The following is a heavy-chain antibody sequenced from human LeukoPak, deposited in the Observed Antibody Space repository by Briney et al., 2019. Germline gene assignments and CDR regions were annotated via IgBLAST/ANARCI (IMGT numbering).Heavy chain of an antibody. D-gene: IGHD3-10*01. CDR3: ARVRAVRGVIIRSYGMDV. CDR1: GYTFTGYY. CDR2: INPNSGGT. Sequence: ASVKVSCKSSGYTFTGYYMHWVRQAPGQGLEWMGWINPNSGGTNYAQKFQGRGTITRDRSISTAYMELSRLRSDDTAVYYCARVRAVRGVIIRSYGMDVWGQGTTVTVSS. J-gene: IGHJ6*02. V-gene: IGHV1-2*02.